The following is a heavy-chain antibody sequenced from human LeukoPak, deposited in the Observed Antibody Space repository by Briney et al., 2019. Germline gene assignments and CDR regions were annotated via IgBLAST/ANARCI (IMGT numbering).Heavy chain of an antibody. D-gene: IGHD4-23*01. CDR2: IYPGDSDT. CDR3: ARLPTTVVKDYFDY. Sequence: GESLRISCKGSGYSFTSYWIGWVRQMPGKGLEWMGIIYPGDSDTRYSPSFQGQVTISADKSISTAYLQWSSLKASGTAMYYCARLPTTVVKDYFDYWGQGTLVTVSS. CDR1: GYSFTSYW. V-gene: IGHV5-51*01. J-gene: IGHJ4*02.